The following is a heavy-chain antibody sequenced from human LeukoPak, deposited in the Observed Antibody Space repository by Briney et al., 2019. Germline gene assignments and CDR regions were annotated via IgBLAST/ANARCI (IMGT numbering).Heavy chain of an antibody. Sequence: PGGSLRLSCAASGFTVSSNYMSWVRQAPGKGLEWVSVIYSGGSTYYADSVKGRFTISRDNSKNTLYLQMNSLRAEDTAVYYCAREVAMVTFDYWGQGTLVTVSS. D-gene: IGHD5-18*01. J-gene: IGHJ4*02. CDR2: IYSGGST. CDR1: GFTVSSNY. V-gene: IGHV3-66*01. CDR3: AREVAMVTFDY.